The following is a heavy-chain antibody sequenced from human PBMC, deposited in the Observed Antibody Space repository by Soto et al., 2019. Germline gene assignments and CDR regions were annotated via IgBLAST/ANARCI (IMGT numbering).Heavy chain of an antibody. D-gene: IGHD2-15*01. J-gene: IGHJ6*02. CDR1: GGSVSSGSYY. CDR2: MFYSVLT. V-gene: IGHV4-39*01. Sequence: SETLSRSCTVSGGSVSSGSYYWSWIRQPTGKGLEWIGSMFYSVLTYYNPSLKSRVTLSVDTSKNHFSVRLNSVTAADTAVYYCAPLTVSLSGPYGIHVWGQGTTVTV. CDR3: APLTVSLSGPYGIHV.